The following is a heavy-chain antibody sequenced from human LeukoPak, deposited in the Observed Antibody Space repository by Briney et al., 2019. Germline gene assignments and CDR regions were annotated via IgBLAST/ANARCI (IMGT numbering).Heavy chain of an antibody. CDR3: AKSLYSYGAGTYYMDV. V-gene: IGHV3-23*01. CDR1: GFTFDIFA. Sequence: GGSLRLSCAASGFTFDIFAMSWIRQAPGRGLEWVSAISGSGGSTYYADSVKGRFTISRDNAKTTLYLQMSSLRVEDTAVYFCAKSLYSYGAGTYYMDVWGKGTTVTVSS. D-gene: IGHD3-10*01. CDR2: ISGSGGST. J-gene: IGHJ6*03.